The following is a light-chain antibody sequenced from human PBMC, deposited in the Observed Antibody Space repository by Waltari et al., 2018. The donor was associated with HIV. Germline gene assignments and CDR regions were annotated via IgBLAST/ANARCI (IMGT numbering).Light chain of an antibody. J-gene: IGLJ1*01. V-gene: IGLV3-1*01. CDR1: TCGAQY. CDR2: QDI. Sequence: SYELPQPPSVSVSTAQTSTIPCSGETCGAQYVFWYQQKPGQSPVLVISQDIKRPSGIPERFSGSNSGNTATLTISGTQAMDEADYYCQAWDSSTAVFGTGTKVTVL. CDR3: QAWDSSTAV.